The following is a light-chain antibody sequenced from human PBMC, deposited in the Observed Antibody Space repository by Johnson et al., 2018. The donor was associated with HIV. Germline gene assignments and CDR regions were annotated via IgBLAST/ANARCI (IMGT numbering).Light chain of an antibody. CDR3: GTWDNSLSAGV. V-gene: IGLV1-51*01. CDR1: SSNIENNY. CDR2: DNN. J-gene: IGLJ1*01. Sequence: QPVLTQPPSVSAASGQKVDISCSGGSSNIENNYVSWYQHLPQRAPKLLISDNNNRPSGIPDRFSGSKSGTSATLGIPGLQTGDEADYYCGTWDNSLSAGVFGSGTKVTVL.